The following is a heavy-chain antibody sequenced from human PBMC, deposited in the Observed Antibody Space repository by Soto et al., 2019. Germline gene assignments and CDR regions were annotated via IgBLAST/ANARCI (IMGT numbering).Heavy chain of an antibody. CDR3: AKGSGYSSSYAIDY. D-gene: IGHD6-6*01. CDR1: GLTFSSYA. Sequence: GGSLRLSCAASGLTFSSYAMSWVRQAPGKGLEWVSAISGSGGSTYYADSVKGRFTISRDNSKNTLYLQMNSLRAEDTAVYYCAKGSGYSSSYAIDYWGQGTLVNVSS. CDR2: ISGSGGST. J-gene: IGHJ4*02. V-gene: IGHV3-23*01.